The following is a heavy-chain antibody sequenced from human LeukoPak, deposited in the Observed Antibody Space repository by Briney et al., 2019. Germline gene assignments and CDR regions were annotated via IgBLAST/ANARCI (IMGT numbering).Heavy chain of an antibody. V-gene: IGHV1-2*02. J-gene: IGHJ4*02. CDR3: ARGDCSGVSCYSVDS. CDR1: GYIFTASY. CDR2: INPNIGGT. Sequence: ASVKVSCKASGYIFTASYIHWVRQAPRQGLEWMGWINPNIGGTSFAKKFQGRVTLTRDTSITTTYLELTGLRSDDTAVYFCARGDCSGVSCYSVDSWGQGTLDTVSS. D-gene: IGHD2-15*01.